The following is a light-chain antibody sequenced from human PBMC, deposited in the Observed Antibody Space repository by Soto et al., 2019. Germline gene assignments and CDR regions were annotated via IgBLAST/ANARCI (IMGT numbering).Light chain of an antibody. CDR3: LQYGSSPYT. V-gene: IGKV3-20*01. CDR2: GAS. J-gene: IGKJ2*01. Sequence: EIVLTQSPGTLSLSPGERATLSCRASQSVSSSYLAWYQQKPGQPPRPLIYGASSRATGIPDRFSGSGSGTDFTLTISRLEPEDFAVYYCLQYGSSPYTFGQGTKLEIK. CDR1: QSVSSSY.